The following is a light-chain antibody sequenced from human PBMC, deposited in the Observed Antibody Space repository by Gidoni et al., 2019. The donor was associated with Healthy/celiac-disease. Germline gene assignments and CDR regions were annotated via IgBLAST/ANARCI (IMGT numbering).Light chain of an antibody. CDR1: QGISSY. J-gene: IGKJ1*01. CDR2: AAS. Sequence: VIWMTPSPSLPPASTGDRVTISCRMSQGISSYLAWYQHKQGKAPELLIYAASTLQSGVPSRFSGSGCGTDLTFTISCRQSEDVATYYCQQYYSSPSFGQGTKVEIK. V-gene: IGKV1D-8*01. CDR3: QQYYSSPS.